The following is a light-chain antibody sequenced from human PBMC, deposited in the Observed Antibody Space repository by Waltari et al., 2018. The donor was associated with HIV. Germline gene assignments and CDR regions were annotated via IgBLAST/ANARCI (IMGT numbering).Light chain of an antibody. V-gene: IGKV3-11*01. Sequence: EFVLTQSPATLSLSPGERAILSCRASQSVSIYLGWYQQKPGQAPRLLISDVSKRATGIPARFSGSGSGTHFPLPISSLEPEDFAIYYCQLRSKLTFGQGTRVELK. CDR2: DVS. J-gene: IGKJ1*01. CDR3: QLRSKLT. CDR1: QSVSIY.